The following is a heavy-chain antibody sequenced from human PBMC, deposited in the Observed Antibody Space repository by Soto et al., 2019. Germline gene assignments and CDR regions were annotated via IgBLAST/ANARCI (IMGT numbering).Heavy chain of an antibody. Sequence: VQMLESGGGLVQPGGSLRLSCAASRFTFSSYGMHWVRQAPGKGLEWVAVIWYDGTNKYYGDSVKGRFTISRDNSKNTLYLQMNSLRAEDTAVYYCARDSGRAHYYDSSGYSLDYWGQGTLVTVSS. CDR2: IWYDGTNK. J-gene: IGHJ4*02. CDR1: RFTFSSYG. D-gene: IGHD3-22*01. CDR3: ARDSGRAHYYDSSGYSLDY. V-gene: IGHV3-33*01.